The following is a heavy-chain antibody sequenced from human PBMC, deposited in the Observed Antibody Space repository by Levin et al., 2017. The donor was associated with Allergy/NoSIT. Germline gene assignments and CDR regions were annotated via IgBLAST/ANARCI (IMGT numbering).Heavy chain of an antibody. D-gene: IGHD3-22*01. V-gene: IGHV1-46*01. CDR1: GYTFTSYY. J-gene: IGHJ6*02. CDR2: INPSGGTT. CDR3: ARDLFDSSGYYFYYYYHGMDG. Sequence: ASVKVSCKASGYTFTSYYMHWVRQVPGQGLEWMGVINPSGGTTNYAQDLQGRVTVTRDTSTGTVYMELSSLRSEDTAVYYCARDLFDSSGYYFYYYYHGMDGWGQGTTVTVSS.